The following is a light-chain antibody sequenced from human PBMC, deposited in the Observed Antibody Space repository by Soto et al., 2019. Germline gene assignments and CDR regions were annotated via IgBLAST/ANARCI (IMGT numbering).Light chain of an antibody. CDR3: QHYDNLPT. V-gene: IGKV1-33*01. Sequence: DSQVTQSPSSLSASVGDRVTITCQASQDIVNYLNWYQQKPGKAPKLLIYDASTLETGVPPRFSGSGSGTDFTFTISRLQPEDIATYYCQHYDNLPTFGGGTKVDIK. J-gene: IGKJ4*01. CDR1: QDIVNY. CDR2: DAS.